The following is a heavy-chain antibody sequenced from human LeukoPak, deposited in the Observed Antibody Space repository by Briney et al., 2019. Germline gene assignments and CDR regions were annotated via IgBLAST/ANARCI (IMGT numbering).Heavy chain of an antibody. CDR1: GFSFSSDE. V-gene: IGHV3-48*03. CDR2: ISSSGSVI. J-gene: IGHJ4*02. Sequence: GGSLRLSCAASGFSFSSDEMNGGRQAPGKGLEWLSYISSSGSVIYYADSVKGRFTISRDNAKNSLYLQMNSLRAEDTAVYYCARDVIYGSGGYGMFEYGGQGTLVTVSS. CDR3: ARDVIYGSGGYGMFEY. D-gene: IGHD3-22*01.